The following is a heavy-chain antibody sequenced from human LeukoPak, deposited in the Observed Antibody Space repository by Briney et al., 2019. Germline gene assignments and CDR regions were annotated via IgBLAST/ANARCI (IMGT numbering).Heavy chain of an antibody. V-gene: IGHV3-23*01. CDR2: ISSSGGST. Sequence: PGGSLRLSCAASGLTFSSYAMTWVRQAPGKGLEWVSGISSSGGSTNYADSVKGRFTISRDNSKNTLYLQMNSLRAEDTAVYYCAQVLEVCFSWGQGTLVTVSS. CDR1: GLTFSSYA. D-gene: IGHD3-10*02. J-gene: IGHJ4*02. CDR3: AQVLEVCFS.